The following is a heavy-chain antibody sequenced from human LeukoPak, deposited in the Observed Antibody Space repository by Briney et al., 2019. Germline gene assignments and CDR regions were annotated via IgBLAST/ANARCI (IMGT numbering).Heavy chain of an antibody. CDR3: ASLVVVAATRFFH. Sequence: ASVKDSCKASGYTFTGYYMHWVRQAPGQGLEWMGWINPNSGGTNYAQKFQGRVTMTRDTSISTAYMELSRLRSDDTAVYYCASLVVVAATRFFHWGQGTMVTVSS. J-gene: IGHJ4*02. V-gene: IGHV1-2*02. CDR1: GYTFTGYY. D-gene: IGHD2-15*01. CDR2: INPNSGGT.